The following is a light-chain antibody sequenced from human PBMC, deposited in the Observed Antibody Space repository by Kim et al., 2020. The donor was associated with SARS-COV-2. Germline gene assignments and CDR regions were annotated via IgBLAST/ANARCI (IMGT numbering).Light chain of an antibody. V-gene: IGKV3-15*01. CDR1: ENMGSD. J-gene: IGKJ1*01. Sequence: LSPGESATLSCRASENMGSDLAWYQQKPGQTPRLVMYAATIRATGVPARFTAGESGTDFTLIISSLQSEDLAVYYCQQYHDRPRTFGQGTKVDIK. CDR2: AAT. CDR3: QQYHDRPRT.